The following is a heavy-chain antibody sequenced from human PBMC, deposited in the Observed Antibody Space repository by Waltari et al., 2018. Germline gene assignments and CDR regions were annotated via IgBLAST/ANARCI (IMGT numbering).Heavy chain of an antibody. Sequence: QVQLQQWGAGLLKPSETLSLTCAVQGGSFIGYYWGWIRQSSGKGLEWIGEIENSGNTNYTPSLKSRVTISQDTSRIHFFLKLNAVTAADTAVYYCARQHRIIVTPYYYYMDVWGKGTTVTVSS. J-gene: IGHJ6*03. V-gene: IGHV4-34*01. D-gene: IGHD3-22*01. CDR2: IENSGNT. CDR3: ARQHRIIVTPYYYYMDV. CDR1: GGSFIGYY.